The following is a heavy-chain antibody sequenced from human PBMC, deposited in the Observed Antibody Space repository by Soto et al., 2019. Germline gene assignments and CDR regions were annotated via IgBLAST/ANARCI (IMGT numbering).Heavy chain of an antibody. D-gene: IGHD6-13*01. Sequence: PSETLSLTCDVSGYSISNGYYWGWIRQPPGEGLDWIGTIYHSGTTYYNPSLKSRVTISVDTSKNQFSLKLSSVTAADTAVYYCARVLGDRSWYDGLDYWGQGTLVTVSS. J-gene: IGHJ4*02. V-gene: IGHV4-38-2*01. CDR1: GYSISNGYY. CDR2: IYHSGTT. CDR3: ARVLGDRSWYDGLDY.